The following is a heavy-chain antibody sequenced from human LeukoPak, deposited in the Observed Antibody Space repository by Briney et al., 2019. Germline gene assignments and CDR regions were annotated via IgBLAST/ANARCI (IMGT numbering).Heavy chain of an antibody. J-gene: IGHJ4*02. D-gene: IGHD3-10*01. CDR1: GYTFTTGYY. Sequence: ASVKLSCKTSGYTFTTGYYMHWVRQAPGQGLEWMGIINPSVGFTSYAQRFQGRVTMTRDTSTSTVDMELSSLRSEDTAVYYCARGGGNYYYRFDYWGQGTLVTVSS. V-gene: IGHV1-46*01. CDR3: ARGGGNYYYRFDY. CDR2: INPSVGFT.